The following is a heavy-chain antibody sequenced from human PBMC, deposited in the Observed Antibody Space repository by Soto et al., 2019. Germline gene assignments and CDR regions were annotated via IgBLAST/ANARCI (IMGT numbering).Heavy chain of an antibody. V-gene: IGHV3-23*01. J-gene: IGHJ3*02. CDR2: ILVGGSP. D-gene: IGHD1-1*01. CDR3: AKATATSGGAFEI. CDR1: GFICSSYD. Sequence: GGSLRLSCAVSGFICSSYDMSWVRQAPGKGLEWVSTILVGGSPHYEDSVKGRFTISRDTSKNTVYLQMNSLTAGDTAVYYWAKATATSGGAFEIYGQGAMVSVSS.